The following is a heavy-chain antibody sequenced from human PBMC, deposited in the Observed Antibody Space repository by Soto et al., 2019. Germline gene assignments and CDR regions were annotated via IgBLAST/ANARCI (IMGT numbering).Heavy chain of an antibody. CDR1: GYTFTDYY. CDR3: ARDQSPSSGWPGMDV. Sequence: PRASVTVSCKASGYTFTDYYMHWVRQAPGQGLEWMGWINPNSGGTNYAQKFQGRVTMTRDTSISTAYMELNRLRSDDTAVYYCARDQSPSSGWPGMDVWGQGTTVTVSS. V-gene: IGHV1-2*02. J-gene: IGHJ6*02. D-gene: IGHD6-19*01. CDR2: INPNSGGT.